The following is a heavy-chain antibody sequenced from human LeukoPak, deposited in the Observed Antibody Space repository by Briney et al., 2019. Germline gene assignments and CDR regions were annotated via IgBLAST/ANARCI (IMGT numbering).Heavy chain of an antibody. CDR2: IWYDGSNK. CDR1: GFTFSSYG. J-gene: IGHJ6*03. V-gene: IGHV3-33*01. CDR3: ARDSEVDSSGLSPYYYYMDV. D-gene: IGHD3-22*01. Sequence: GGSLRLSCAASGFTFSSYGMHWVRQAPGKGLEWVAVIWYDGSNKYYADSVKGRFTISRDNSKNTLYLQMNSLRAEDTAVYYCARDSEVDSSGLSPYYYYMDVWGKGTTVTVSS.